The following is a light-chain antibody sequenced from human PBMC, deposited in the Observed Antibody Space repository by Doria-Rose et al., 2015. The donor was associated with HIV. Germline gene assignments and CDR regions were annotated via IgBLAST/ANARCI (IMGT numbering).Light chain of an antibody. CDR1: QSFSSTY. J-gene: IGKJ1*01. CDR3: HQYGTSWT. V-gene: IGKV3-20*01. Sequence: TQSPGTLSLSPGERATLSCRASQSFSSTYLAWYQQKPGQAPSLLIYGGSTSATGIPDRFSASGSGTDFTLTINRLEPEDFALYYCHQYGTSWTFGQGTKVEI. CDR2: GGS.